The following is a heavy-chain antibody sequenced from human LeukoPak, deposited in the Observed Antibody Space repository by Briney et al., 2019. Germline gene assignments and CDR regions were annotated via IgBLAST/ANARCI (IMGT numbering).Heavy chain of an antibody. CDR1: GFTFSSYG. J-gene: IGHJ4*02. CDR3: ARGLPTVDY. CDR2: ISSSSTTI. V-gene: IGHV3-48*01. Sequence: GGSLRLSCAASGFTFSSYGMNWVRQAPGKGLEWVSYISSSSTTIYYADSVKGRFTISRDNAKNSLYLQMNSLRAEDTAVYYCARGLPTVDYWGQGTLVTVSS.